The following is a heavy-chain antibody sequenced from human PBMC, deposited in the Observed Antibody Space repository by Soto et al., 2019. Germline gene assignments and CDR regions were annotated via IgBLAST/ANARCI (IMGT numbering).Heavy chain of an antibody. CDR1: GFSLNTGGVG. CDR2: IYWDDNE. J-gene: IGHJ3*01. D-gene: IGHD5-12*01. Sequence: QITLRESGPTLVKPTQTLTLTCTFSGFSLNTGGVGVGWIRQPPGKALEWLALIYWDDNEHYSPSLKNRLTITKATSMSQVVLTMTTVDPEDTATYFSSHRRCNGYDEAFYFWCQGTIVSVSS. CDR3: SHRRCNGYDEAFYF. V-gene: IGHV2-5*02.